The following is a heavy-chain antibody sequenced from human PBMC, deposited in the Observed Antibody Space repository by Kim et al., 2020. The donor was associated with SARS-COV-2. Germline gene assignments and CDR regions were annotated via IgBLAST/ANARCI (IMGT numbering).Heavy chain of an antibody. Sequence: SKWYNDMAVSVKSRITINPATSKNQFSLQLTSLTPEDTAVYYCATWRFDYWGQGTLVTVSS. J-gene: IGHJ4*02. CDR3: ATWRFDY. CDR2: SKWYN. V-gene: IGHV6-1*01.